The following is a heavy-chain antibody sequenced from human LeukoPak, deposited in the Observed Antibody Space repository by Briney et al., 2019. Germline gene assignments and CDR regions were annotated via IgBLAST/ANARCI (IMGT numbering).Heavy chain of an antibody. J-gene: IGHJ3*02. D-gene: IGHD3-10*01. Sequence: ASVKVSCKPSGYTFTDYYMHWVRQAPGQGLEWMGWINPNSGGTIYAQNFQGRVTMTRDTSISTAYMELSSDDTAVYYCARGSAGRRSFDIWGQGTMVTVSS. CDR3: ARGSAGRRSFDI. CDR2: INPNSGGT. V-gene: IGHV1-2*02. CDR1: GYTFTDYY.